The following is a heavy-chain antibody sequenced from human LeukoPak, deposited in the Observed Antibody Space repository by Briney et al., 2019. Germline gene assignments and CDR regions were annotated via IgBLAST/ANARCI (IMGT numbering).Heavy chain of an antibody. CDR1: GGSFSNYI. D-gene: IGHD3-22*01. J-gene: IGHJ3*02. V-gene: IGHV1-69*13. CDR2: IIPIFGTT. CDR3: ARPTTYYYDSSAYHVDGFDI. Sequence: SVKVSCKAPGGSFSNYIVTWLRLAPGQGLEWMGGIIPIFGTTNYAQKFQGRVTITADESTNTAYMELSSLRSEDTAVYYCARPTTYYYDSSAYHVDGFDIWGQGTMVTVSS.